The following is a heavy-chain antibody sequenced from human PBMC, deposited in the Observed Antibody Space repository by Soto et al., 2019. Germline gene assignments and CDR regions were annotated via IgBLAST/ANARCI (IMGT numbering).Heavy chain of an antibody. Sequence: GESLKISCKGSGYSFSSYWSGWVRQMPGKGLEWMGIIYPGDSDTRYSPSFQGQVTISADKSISTAYLQWSSLKASDTAMYYCARHMGYCSSTSCYSHYYYYMDVWGKGTTVTVSS. CDR2: IYPGDSDT. D-gene: IGHD2-2*01. CDR3: ARHMGYCSSTSCYSHYYYYMDV. V-gene: IGHV5-51*01. CDR1: GYSFSSYW. J-gene: IGHJ6*03.